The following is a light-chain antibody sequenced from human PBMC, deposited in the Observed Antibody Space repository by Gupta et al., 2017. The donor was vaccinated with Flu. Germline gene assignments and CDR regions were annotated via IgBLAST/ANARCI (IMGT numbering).Light chain of an antibody. J-gene: IGKJ4*01. CDR3: QQHVSSPLT. Sequence: DIQMTQSPSSLSASVGDRATITCRASQGIVKSFAWFQQKPWKAPKSLIYAASSWHTGVPSRFSDTGSGTAFTLTIMSLQPEDIATSYCQQHVSSPLTFGGGTKVEMK. CDR1: QGIVKS. CDR2: AAS. V-gene: IGKV1-16*01.